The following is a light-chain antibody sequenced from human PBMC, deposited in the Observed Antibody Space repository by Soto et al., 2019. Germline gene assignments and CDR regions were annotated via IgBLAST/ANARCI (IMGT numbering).Light chain of an antibody. V-gene: IGLV1-40*01. J-gene: IGLJ1*01. CDR2: GNT. CDR1: SSNIGAGYD. Sequence: QPVLTQQPSVSGAPGQRVTISCTGSSSNIGAGYDVHWYQQLPGTAPKLLIYGNTNRPSGVPDRFSGSKSGTSASLAITGLQAEDEADYYCQSYDSSLSGPSFVFGTGTKVTVL. CDR3: QSYDSSLSGPSFV.